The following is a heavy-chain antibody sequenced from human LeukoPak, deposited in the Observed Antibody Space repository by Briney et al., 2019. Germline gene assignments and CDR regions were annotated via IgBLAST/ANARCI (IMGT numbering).Heavy chain of an antibody. CDR1: GYTFTGYY. J-gene: IGHJ4*02. CDR2: IHPNSGGT. CDR3: ARDRQIQLWPPLPIEY. D-gene: IGHD5-18*01. Sequence: ASVTVSCKAYGYTFTGYYMHWERPAPGQGLEWMGRIHPNSGGTNYGQKFQGRVTMARDPSIRPAYRGLGWLRCGDPSVNYWARDRQIQLWPPLPIEYWGQGTLVTVSS. V-gene: IGHV1-2*06.